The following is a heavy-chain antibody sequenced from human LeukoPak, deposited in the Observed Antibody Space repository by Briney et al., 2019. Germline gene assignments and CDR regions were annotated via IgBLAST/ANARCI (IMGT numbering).Heavy chain of an antibody. CDR3: VRDRSSGDAFDI. CDR1: GGSISTVGYY. Sequence: SETLSLTCTVSGGSISTVGYYWSWTRQPAGKGLEWIGRIYARGNTNYNPSLESRVAMSLDTSKNQFSLKLTSVTAADTAVYFCVRDRSSGDAFDIWGQGTVVTVSS. D-gene: IGHD2-2*01. V-gene: IGHV4-61*02. CDR2: IYARGNT. J-gene: IGHJ3*02.